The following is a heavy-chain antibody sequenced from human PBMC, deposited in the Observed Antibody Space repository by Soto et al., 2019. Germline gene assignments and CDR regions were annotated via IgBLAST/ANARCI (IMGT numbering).Heavy chain of an antibody. CDR3: ARKAWVRLDY. D-gene: IGHD7-27*01. V-gene: IGHV4-4*02. CDR2: VFHTGNT. Sequence: PSETLSLTCAVSGDSISSSVWWTWVRQPPGKGLEWIGEVFHTGNTNYNPSLKSRVTMSVDKSTNEFSLKVTSVTAADTAIYYCARKAWVRLDYWGQGALVTVSS. CDR1: GDSISSSVW. J-gene: IGHJ4*02.